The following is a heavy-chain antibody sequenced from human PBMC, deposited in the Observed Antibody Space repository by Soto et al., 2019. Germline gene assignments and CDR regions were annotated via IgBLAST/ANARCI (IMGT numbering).Heavy chain of an antibody. Sequence: ASVKVSCKASGYTFTSYGISWVRQAPGQGLEWMGWISAYNGNTNYAQKLQGRVTMTTDTSTSTAYMELRKLRSDDTAVYYCARVIFGGDCYSSTSYYYYGMDVWGQGTTVTVSS. J-gene: IGHJ6*02. CDR1: GYTFTSYG. V-gene: IGHV1-18*01. CDR3: ARVIFGGDCYSSTSYYYYGMDV. CDR2: ISAYNGNT. D-gene: IGHD2-21*02.